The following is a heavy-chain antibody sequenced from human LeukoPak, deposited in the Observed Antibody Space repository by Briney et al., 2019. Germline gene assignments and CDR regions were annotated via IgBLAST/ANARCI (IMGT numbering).Heavy chain of an antibody. D-gene: IGHD2-2*01. CDR2: INHSGST. V-gene: IGHV4-34*01. CDR3: ARGCSSTSCFDY. J-gene: IGHJ4*02. Sequence: SETLSLTCAVYGGSFSDYYWSWIRQPPGKGLEWIGEINHSGSTNYNPSLKSRVTISVDTSKNQFSPKLSSVTAADTAVYYCARGCSSTSCFDYWAREPWSPSPQ. CDR1: GGSFSDYY.